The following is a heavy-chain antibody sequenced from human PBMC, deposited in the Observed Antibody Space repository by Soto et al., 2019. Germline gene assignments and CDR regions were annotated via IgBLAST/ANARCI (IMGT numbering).Heavy chain of an antibody. D-gene: IGHD3-3*01. V-gene: IGHV4-4*02. J-gene: IGHJ6*02. Sequence: AVSGGFLSTSNRLVCRRLPQEKKLEWIGEIHHSGSTNYNPSLKSRDTISVDQSKNQFSLKVSSVTAADTAVYYCATVGSTYYDFWSGYLPYYYYYYGMDVWCQGTAVT. CDR1: GGFLSTSNR. CDR2: IHHSGST. CDR3: ATVGSTYYDFWSGYLPYYYYYYGMDV.